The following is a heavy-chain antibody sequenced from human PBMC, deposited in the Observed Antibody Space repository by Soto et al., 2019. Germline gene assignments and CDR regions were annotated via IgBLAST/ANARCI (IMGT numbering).Heavy chain of an antibody. J-gene: IGHJ4*02. D-gene: IGHD3-10*01. CDR1: GFSLSSARMG. CDR2: IFSNDEK. Sequence: QVTLKESGPVLVKPTETLTLTCTVSGFSLSSARMGVSWIRQPPGKALEWLAHIFSNDEKSYSTSLKSRLTITKDTTKSQVVLTMTNMDPLDTATYYCARIDGGYFVLTMYYFDYWGQGTLVTVSS. V-gene: IGHV2-26*01. CDR3: ARIDGGYFVLTMYYFDY.